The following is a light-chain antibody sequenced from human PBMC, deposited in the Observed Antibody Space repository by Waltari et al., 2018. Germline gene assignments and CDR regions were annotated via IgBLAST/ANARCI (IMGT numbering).Light chain of an antibody. CDR2: GNR. CDR3: QTGGHGTWV. Sequence: QSVLTQPPSVSGAPGQRVTISCTGSSSNIGAGYDVHWYQQLPGTAPKLLIYGNRNRPSGVPDRFSGSKSGTSASLDITGLQAEDEADYFCQTGGHGTWVFGGGTKLTVL. V-gene: IGLV1-40*01. J-gene: IGLJ3*02. CDR1: SSNIGAGYD.